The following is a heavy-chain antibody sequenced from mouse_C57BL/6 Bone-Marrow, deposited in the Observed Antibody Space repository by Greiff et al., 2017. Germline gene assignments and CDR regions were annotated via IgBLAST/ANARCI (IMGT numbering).Heavy chain of an antibody. CDR3: ARLEFDGSSGDWYFDV. CDR2: IYPRDGST. Sequence: VQRVESGPELVKPGASVKLSCKASGYTFTSYDINWVKQRPGQGLEWIGWIYPRDGSTKYNEKLKGKATLTVDTSYSKAFMELHSLTSEDSAVYFCARLEFDGSSGDWYFDVWGTGTTVTVSS. CDR1: GYTFTSYD. D-gene: IGHD1-1*01. J-gene: IGHJ1*03. V-gene: IGHV1-85*01.